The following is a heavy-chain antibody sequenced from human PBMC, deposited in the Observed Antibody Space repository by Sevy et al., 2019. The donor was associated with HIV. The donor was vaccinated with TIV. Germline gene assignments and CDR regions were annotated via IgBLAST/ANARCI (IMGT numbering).Heavy chain of an antibody. CDR3: ARISYYYGMDV. CDR1: GFTFSSYE. V-gene: IGHV3-48*03. J-gene: IGHJ6*02. CDR2: ISSSGSTI. Sequence: GGSLRLSCAASGFTFSSYEMNWVRQAPGKGLEWVSYISSSGSTIYYADSVKGRFTISRDNAKNSLYLQMNSLRAEDTAVYYCARISYYYGMDVWGQGTTVTDSS.